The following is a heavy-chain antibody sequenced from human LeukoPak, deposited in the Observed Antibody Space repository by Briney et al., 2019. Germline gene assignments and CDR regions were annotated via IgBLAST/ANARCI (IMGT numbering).Heavy chain of an antibody. D-gene: IGHD6-19*01. Sequence: ASVRVSCKASGYSFSVYSLHWVRQAPGQGLEWMGWINPNSGGTSYAQKFQGRVTMTRDMSTSTVYMELSSLRSEDTAVYYCARRYSSGWYPDYYYYYMDVWGKGTTVTVSS. J-gene: IGHJ6*03. CDR1: GYSFSVYS. CDR2: INPNSGGT. CDR3: ARRYSSGWYPDYYYYYMDV. V-gene: IGHV1-2*02.